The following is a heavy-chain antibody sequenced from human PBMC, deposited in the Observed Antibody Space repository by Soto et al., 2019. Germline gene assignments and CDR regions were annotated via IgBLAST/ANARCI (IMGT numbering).Heavy chain of an antibody. CDR2: IYSGGST. D-gene: IGHD2-15*01. V-gene: IGHV3-53*01. Sequence: VGSLRLSCAASGFTVSSNYMSWVRQAPGKGLEWVSVIYSGGSTYYADSVKGRFTISRDNSKNTLYLQMNSLRAEDTAVYYCSRSSLHYYYGMDVWGQGTTVTVSS. CDR1: GFTVSSNY. J-gene: IGHJ6*02. CDR3: SRSSLHYYYGMDV.